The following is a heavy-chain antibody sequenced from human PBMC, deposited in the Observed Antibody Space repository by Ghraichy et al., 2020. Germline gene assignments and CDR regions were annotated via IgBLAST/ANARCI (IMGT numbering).Heavy chain of an antibody. CDR3: ARRSPARRVPLGWFDP. V-gene: IGHV4-34*01. Sequence: SETLSLTCAVYGGSFSGYYWSWIRQPPGKGLEWIGEINHSGSTNYNPSLKSRVTISVDTSKNQFSLKLSSVTAADTAVYYCARRSPARRVPLGWFDPWGQGTLVTVSS. CDR2: INHSGST. D-gene: IGHD6-6*01. J-gene: IGHJ5*02. CDR1: GGSFSGYY.